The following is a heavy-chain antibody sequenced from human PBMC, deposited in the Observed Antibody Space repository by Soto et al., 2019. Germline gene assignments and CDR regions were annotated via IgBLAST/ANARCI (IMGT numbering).Heavy chain of an antibody. Sequence: QVQLVQSGAEVRKPGSSVRVSCKASGARFSTYAFNWVRQAPGQGLEWLGGIMTFFGAAMYAQKFQGRVTITADELTTTVYMELSGLRYEDTAVYYCARGGKERFRGPGMDVWGQGTTVTVSS. CDR1: GARFSTYA. J-gene: IGHJ6*02. D-gene: IGHD1-1*01. V-gene: IGHV1-69*01. CDR3: ARGGKERFRGPGMDV. CDR2: IMTFFGAA.